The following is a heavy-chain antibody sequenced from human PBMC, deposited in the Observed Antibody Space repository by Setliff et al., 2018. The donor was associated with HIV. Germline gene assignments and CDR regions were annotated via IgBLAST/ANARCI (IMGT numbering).Heavy chain of an antibody. Sequence: SETLSLTCTVSGGSINSTSYYWGWIRQPPGNGLEWIGSIYHTGSTYYKPSLKSRVTISVDTSKNQFSLRLSSVAAGDTAVYYCARSIVPVASVYYYFEYWGQGTLVTVSS. J-gene: IGHJ4*02. CDR1: GGSINSTSYY. D-gene: IGHD3-3*01. CDR3: ARSIVPVASVYYYFEY. V-gene: IGHV4-39*01. CDR2: IYHTGST.